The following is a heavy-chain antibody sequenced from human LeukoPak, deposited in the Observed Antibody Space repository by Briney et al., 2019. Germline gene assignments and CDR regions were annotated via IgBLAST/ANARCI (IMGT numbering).Heavy chain of an antibody. CDR2: INPNSGGT. CDR1: GYTFTGYY. Sequence: ASVKVSCKASGYTFTGYYMHWVRQAPGQGLEWMGWINPNSGGTNYAQKFQGWVTMTRDTSISTAYMELSRLRSDGTAVYHCARSMLYRVWFDPWGQGTLVTVSS. CDR3: ARSMLYRVWFDP. D-gene: IGHD2-8*01. J-gene: IGHJ5*02. V-gene: IGHV1-2*04.